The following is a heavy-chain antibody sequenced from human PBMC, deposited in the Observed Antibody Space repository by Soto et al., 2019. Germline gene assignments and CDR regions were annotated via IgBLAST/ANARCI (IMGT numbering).Heavy chain of an antibody. D-gene: IGHD3-16*01. CDR3: AIIMTHSDSFDI. CDR2: INSNSGAT. Sequence: GASVKVSCQACGYSFAGFYIHWMRQAPGQGLEWVGSINSNSGATTYSQKFQDSVAMTRDTSVSTAYMDLNRLTSDDTAIYYCAIIMTHSDSFDIWGQGTMVTVAS. V-gene: IGHV1-2*04. J-gene: IGHJ3*02. CDR1: GYSFAGFY.